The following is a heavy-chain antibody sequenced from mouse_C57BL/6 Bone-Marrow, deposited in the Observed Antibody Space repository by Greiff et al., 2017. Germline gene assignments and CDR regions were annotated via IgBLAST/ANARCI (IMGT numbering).Heavy chain of an antibody. Sequence: EVQLVESGPELVKPGASVKIPCKASGYTFTDYNMDWVKQSHGKSLEWIGDINPNNGGTIYNQKFKGKATLTVDKSSSTAYMELRSLTSEDTAVYYCARSGEIRGHCDVWGTGTTVTVSS. J-gene: IGHJ1*03. V-gene: IGHV1-18*01. D-gene: IGHD3-2*02. CDR2: INPNNGGT. CDR1: GYTFTDYN. CDR3: ARSGEIRGHCDV.